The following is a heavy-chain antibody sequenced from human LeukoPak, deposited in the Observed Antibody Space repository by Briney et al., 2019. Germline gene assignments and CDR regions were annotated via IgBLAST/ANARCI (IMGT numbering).Heavy chain of an antibody. CDR1: GYSFANYW. J-gene: IGHJ4*02. D-gene: IGHD3-16*01. V-gene: IGHV5-51*01. Sequence: GESLKISCKGSGYSFANYWIAWMRQMPGKGLEWMGIIYPGDSDTTYSPSFQGQVTISADKSMSTAYLQWSSLKASDIAMYYCARRGGAYPFDYWGQGTLVTVSS. CDR2: IYPGDSDT. CDR3: ARRGGAYPFDY.